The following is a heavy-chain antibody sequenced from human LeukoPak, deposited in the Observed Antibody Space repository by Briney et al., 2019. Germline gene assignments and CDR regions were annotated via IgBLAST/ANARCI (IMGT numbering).Heavy chain of an antibody. Sequence: SETLSLTCTVSGGSISSYYWSWIRQPAGKGLEWIGYIYYSGSTNYNPSLKSRVTISVDTSKNQFSLKLSSVTAADTAVYYCARVDPDSSSTLEVFDYWGQGTLVTVSS. CDR2: IYYSGST. V-gene: IGHV4-59*01. CDR3: ARVDPDSSSTLEVFDY. D-gene: IGHD6-6*01. CDR1: GGSISSYY. J-gene: IGHJ4*02.